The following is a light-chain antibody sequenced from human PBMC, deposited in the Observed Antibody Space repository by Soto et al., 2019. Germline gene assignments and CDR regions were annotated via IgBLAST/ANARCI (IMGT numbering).Light chain of an antibody. CDR3: RQSVSPPYP. Sequence: EIVLTQSPGTLSLSPGERATLSCGASQSVSGSYLAWYQQRPGQAPRLLIYGASSRATGIPDRFSGTGSGTDFTLTISRLEPGECAVYYWRQSVSPPYPVGGGTKLEIK. J-gene: IGKJ2*01. CDR2: GAS. CDR1: QSVSGSY. V-gene: IGKV3-20*01.